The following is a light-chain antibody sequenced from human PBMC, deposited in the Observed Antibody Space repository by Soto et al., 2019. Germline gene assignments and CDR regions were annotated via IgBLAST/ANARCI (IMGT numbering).Light chain of an antibody. V-gene: IGKV3D-20*02. CDR1: QSVSSSY. J-gene: IGKJ4*01. CDR2: GAS. Sequence: EIVLTQSPGTLSLSPGERATLSCRASQSVSSSYLAWYQQKPGQAPRLLIYGASSRATGIPDRFSGSGSGTDFTLTISRREPEVFAVYYCQQLSNWPLSFGGGTKVDI. CDR3: QQLSNWPLS.